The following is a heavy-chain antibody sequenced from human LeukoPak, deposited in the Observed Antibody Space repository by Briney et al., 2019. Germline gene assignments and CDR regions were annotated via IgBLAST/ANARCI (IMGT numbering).Heavy chain of an antibody. CDR3: ARGYSYGSYYAMDI. CDR1: GFTFSSYS. CDR2: ISSSSSTI. V-gene: IGHV3-48*01. J-gene: IGHJ6*02. Sequence: QPGGSLRLSCAVSGFTFSSYSMNWVRQAPGKGLEWVSYISSSSSTIYYADSVKGRFTISRDNAENSLYLQMNSLRAEDTAVYFCARGYSYGSYYAMDIWRQGTTVTV. D-gene: IGHD5-18*01.